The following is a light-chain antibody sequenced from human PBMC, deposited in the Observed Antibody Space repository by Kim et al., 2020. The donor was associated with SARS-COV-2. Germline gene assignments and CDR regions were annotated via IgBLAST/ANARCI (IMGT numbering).Light chain of an antibody. J-gene: IGLJ2*01. V-gene: IGLV3-19*01. CDR1: SLRSYY. CDR2: GKN. Sequence: VALGRPVRITCQGDSLRSYYATWYQQKPGQAPILVIYGKNNRPSGIPDRFSGSSSGNTASLTITGTQAGDEADYYCNSRDSNDNVVFGGGTQLTVL. CDR3: NSRDSNDNVV.